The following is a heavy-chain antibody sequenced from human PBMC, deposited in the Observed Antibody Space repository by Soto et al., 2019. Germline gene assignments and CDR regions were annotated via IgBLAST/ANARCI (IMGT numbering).Heavy chain of an antibody. V-gene: IGHV1-69*13. CDR2: IIPIFGTA. CDR3: ARPLDIVVVPAAIPYYGMDV. CDR1: GGTFSSYA. D-gene: IGHD2-2*03. Sequence: SVKVSCKASGGTFSSYAISWVRQAPGQGLEWMGGIIPIFGTANYAQKFQGRVTITADESTSTAYMELSSLRSEDTAVYYCARPLDIVVVPAAIPYYGMDVWGQGTTVTVSS. J-gene: IGHJ6*02.